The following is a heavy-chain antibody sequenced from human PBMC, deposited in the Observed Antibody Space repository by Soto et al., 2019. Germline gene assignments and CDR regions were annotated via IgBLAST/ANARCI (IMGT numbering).Heavy chain of an antibody. CDR1: GYTFTNFG. V-gene: IGHV1-18*01. J-gene: IGHJ4*02. CDR2: ISAYNGNA. CDR3: ARGETPIDY. D-gene: IGHD1-26*01. Sequence: QVQLVQSGAEVKKPGASVKVYCKASGYTFTNFGISWVRQAPGQVLEWMGWISAYNGNANYAQNFQDRDTMTTDTSTRTAYMELRSLRSDDTAVYYCARGETPIDYCGQVTLVTVSS.